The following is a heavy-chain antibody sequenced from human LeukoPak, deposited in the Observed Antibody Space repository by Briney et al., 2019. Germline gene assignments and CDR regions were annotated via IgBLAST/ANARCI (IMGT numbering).Heavy chain of an antibody. V-gene: IGHV1-2*02. J-gene: IGHJ4*02. Sequence: SVKVSCKASGYTFTGYYMHWVRQAPGQGLEWMGWINPNSGGTNYAQTFQGRVTMTRDTSISTAYMDLSSLRSDDTAMYYCARAAYVGANSWPGYWGQGTLVTVSS. CDR1: GYTFTGYY. CDR2: INPNSGGT. D-gene: IGHD3-10*02. CDR3: ARAAYVGANSWPGY.